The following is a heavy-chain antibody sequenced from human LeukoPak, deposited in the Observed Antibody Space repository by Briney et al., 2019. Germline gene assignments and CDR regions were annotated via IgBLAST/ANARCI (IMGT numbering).Heavy chain of an antibody. CDR1: GFTVSSNY. J-gene: IGHJ4*02. V-gene: IGHV3-53*01. D-gene: IGHD5-12*01. CDR3: ARGGGKRGYSGYDGDY. Sequence: GGSLRLSCAASGFTVSSNYMSWVRQAPGKGLEWVSVIYSGGSTYYADSVKGRFSISRDNSKNTLYLQMNSLRAEDAAVYYCARGGGKRGYSGYDGDYWGQGTLVTVSS. CDR2: IYSGGST.